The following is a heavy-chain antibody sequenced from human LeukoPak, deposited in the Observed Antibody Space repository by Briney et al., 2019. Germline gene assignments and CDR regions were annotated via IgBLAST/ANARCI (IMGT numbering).Heavy chain of an antibody. J-gene: IGHJ2*01. CDR2: IYYSGST. D-gene: IGHD5-24*01. Sequence: SETLSLTCTVSGGSISSYYWSWIRQPPGKGLEWIGYIYYSGSTNYNPSLKSRVTISVDTSKNQFSLKLSSVTAADTAVYYCARDRGGRWLQSRSSYRYFDLWGRGTLVTVSS. V-gene: IGHV4-59*01. CDR3: ARDRGGRWLQSRSSYRYFDL. CDR1: GGSISSYY.